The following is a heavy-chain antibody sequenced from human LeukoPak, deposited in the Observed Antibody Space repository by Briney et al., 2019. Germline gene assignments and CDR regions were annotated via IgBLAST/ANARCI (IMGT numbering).Heavy chain of an antibody. CDR2: ISAYNGNT. CDR1: GYTFTSYG. V-gene: IGHV1-18*01. Sequence: GASVKVSRKASGYTFTSYGISWVRQAPGQGLEWMGWISAYNGNTNYAQKLQGRVTMTTDTSTSTAYMELRSLRSDDTAVYYCARSTYNLNLGGFDYWGQGTLVTLSS. J-gene: IGHJ4*02. CDR3: ARSTYNLNLGGFDY. D-gene: IGHD1-20*01.